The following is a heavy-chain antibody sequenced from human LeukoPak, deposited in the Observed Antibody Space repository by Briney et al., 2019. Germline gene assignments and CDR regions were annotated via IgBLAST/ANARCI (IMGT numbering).Heavy chain of an antibody. V-gene: IGHV3-9*03. CDR3: AKDIGDYGDFAGAFDI. D-gene: IGHD4-17*01. CDR2: ISWNSGNI. J-gene: IGHJ3*02. CDR1: GFTFDDYA. Sequence: GGSLRLSCAASGFTFDDYAIHWVRQAPGKGLEWVSGISWNSGNIGYADSVKGRFTISRDNAKKSLYLQMNSLRVEDMALYYCAKDIGDYGDFAGAFDIWGQGTMVTVSS.